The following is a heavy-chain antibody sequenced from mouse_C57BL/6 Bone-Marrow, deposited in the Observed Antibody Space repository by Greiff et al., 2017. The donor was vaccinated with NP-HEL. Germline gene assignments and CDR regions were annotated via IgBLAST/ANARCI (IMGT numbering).Heavy chain of an antibody. Sequence: QVQLQQSGAELVKPGASVKISCKASGYTFTDYYINWVKQRPGQGLEWIGKIGPGSGSTYYNEKFKGKATLTADKSSSTAYMQLSSLTSEDAAVYFCARRDYYGPYYAMDYWGQGTSVTVSS. CDR3: ARRDYYGPYYAMDY. CDR2: IGPGSGST. D-gene: IGHD1-2*01. CDR1: GYTFTDYY. V-gene: IGHV1-77*01. J-gene: IGHJ4*01.